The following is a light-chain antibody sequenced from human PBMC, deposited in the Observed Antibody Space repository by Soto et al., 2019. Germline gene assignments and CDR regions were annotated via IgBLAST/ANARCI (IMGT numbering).Light chain of an antibody. Sequence: EIVLTQSPGTLSLSPGERATLSCRASQSISSSYLAWYQQKPGQAPRLLIYGASSRATGIPDRFSGSGSGTDFTLTISRLEPEDSAVYYCQQYGSSPRYTFGQGTKLEIK. CDR3: QQYGSSPRYT. CDR2: GAS. V-gene: IGKV3-20*01. J-gene: IGKJ2*01. CDR1: QSISSSY.